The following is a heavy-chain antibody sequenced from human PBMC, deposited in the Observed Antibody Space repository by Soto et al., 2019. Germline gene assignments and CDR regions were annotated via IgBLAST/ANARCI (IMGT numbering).Heavy chain of an antibody. CDR1: GFTFSDYY. V-gene: IGHV3-11*01. J-gene: IGHJ4*02. CDR3: ASDRDEMAGAFDY. D-gene: IGHD6-19*01. CDR2: ISSSGSTI. Sequence: GGSLRLSCAASGFTFSDYYMSWIRQAPGKGLEWVSYISSSGSTIYYADSVKGRFTISRDNAKNSLYLQMNSLRAEDTAVYYCASDRDEMAGAFDYWGQGTLVTVSS.